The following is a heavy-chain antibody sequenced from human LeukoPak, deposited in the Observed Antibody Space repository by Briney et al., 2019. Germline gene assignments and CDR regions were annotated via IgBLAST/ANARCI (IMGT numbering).Heavy chain of an antibody. CDR2: IYYSGST. D-gene: IGHD3-10*01. Sequence: SETLSLTCTVSGGSISSYYWSWIRQPPGKGLEWIGYIYYSGSTNYNPSLKSRVTISVDTSKNQFSLKLSSVTAADTAVYYCARDRGGSGSQDYYYHGMDVWGKGTTVTVSS. CDR1: GGSISSYY. V-gene: IGHV4-59*01. CDR3: ARDRGGSGSQDYYYHGMDV. J-gene: IGHJ6*04.